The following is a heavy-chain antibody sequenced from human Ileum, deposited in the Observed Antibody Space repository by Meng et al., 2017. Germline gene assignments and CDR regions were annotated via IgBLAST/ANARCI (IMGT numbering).Heavy chain of an antibody. CDR2: ISGNGAAK. V-gene: IGHV3-23*01. J-gene: IGHJ4*02. D-gene: IGHD2-2*02. Sequence: QLLESGGGLVQLGGSLRLSCTGSGFTFADYAINWVRQAPGKGLEWVSAISGNGAAKLYADSAKGRFTISRDNSKNSIYMEMYTLRVEDTAIYYCARWTYHYDFWGQGTLVTVSS. CDR1: GFTFADYA. CDR3: ARWTYHYDF.